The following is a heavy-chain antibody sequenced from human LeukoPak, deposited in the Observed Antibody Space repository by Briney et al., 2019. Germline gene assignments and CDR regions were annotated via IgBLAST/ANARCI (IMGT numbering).Heavy chain of an antibody. CDR1: GFTFSGSN. V-gene: IGHV3-23*01. J-gene: IGHJ4*02. CDR3: TRGSPVVYFDF. Sequence: GGSLRLSCAASGFTFSGSNLNWVRQAPGKGLEWVSHISTNTASTYYADSVKGRFTISRDNSKNTLYMQMNSLRAEDTAVYYCTRGSPVVYFDFWGQGTLVTVSS. CDR2: ISTNTAST.